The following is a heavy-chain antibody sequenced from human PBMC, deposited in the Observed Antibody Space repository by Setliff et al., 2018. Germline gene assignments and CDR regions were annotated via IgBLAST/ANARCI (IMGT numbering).Heavy chain of an antibody. Sequence: PSETLSLTCAVSGYSIRSGNYWGWIRQPPGKGLEWIGSISHSGSTYYNPSLKSRVTISVDTSKNQFSLKLSSVTAADTAVYYCARLSPRVVPAAIIDYWGQGTLVTVSS. J-gene: IGHJ4*02. CDR3: ARLSPRVVPAAIIDY. D-gene: IGHD2-2*01. V-gene: IGHV4-38-2*01. CDR1: GYSIRSGNY. CDR2: ISHSGST.